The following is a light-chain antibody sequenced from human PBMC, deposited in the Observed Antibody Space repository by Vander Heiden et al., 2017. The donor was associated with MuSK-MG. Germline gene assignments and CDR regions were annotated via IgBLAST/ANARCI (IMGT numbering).Light chain of an antibody. Sequence: ELVLTQSPATLSVSPGERATLSCRASQSVSSNLAWYRQKPGQAPRLLIYGASTRATGIPARFSGSGCGTEFTLTISSLQSEDFAVYYCQQYNNWLALTFGGGTKVEIK. CDR3: QQYNNWLALT. CDR2: GAS. J-gene: IGKJ4*01. CDR1: QSVSSN. V-gene: IGKV3-15*01.